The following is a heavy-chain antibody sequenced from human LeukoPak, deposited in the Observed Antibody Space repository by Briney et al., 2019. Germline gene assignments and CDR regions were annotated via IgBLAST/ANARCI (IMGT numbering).Heavy chain of an antibody. J-gene: IGHJ2*01. CDR1: GFSISSYW. CDR2: IKQDCSEK. CDR3: ARESGDNWYFDL. V-gene: IGHV3-7*03. D-gene: IGHD3-10*01. Sequence: GGSQRLSCAASGFSISSYWMRWVRQAPGEGLEWVANIKQDCSEKYYVASVKGRFTISRNNPKNPLYLQMNSLRPEDTAVYYGARESGDNWYFDLSGRGTLVTVSS.